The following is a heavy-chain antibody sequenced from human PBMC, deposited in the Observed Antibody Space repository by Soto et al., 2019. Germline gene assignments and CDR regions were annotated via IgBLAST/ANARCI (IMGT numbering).Heavy chain of an antibody. CDR2: INPSGGST. D-gene: IGHD2-2*01. J-gene: IGHJ6*02. CDR1: GYTFTSYY. V-gene: IGHV1-46*01. Sequence: ASVKVSCKASGYTFTSYYMHWVRQAPGQVLEWMGIINPSGGSTSYAQKFQGRVTMTRDTSTSTVYMELSSLRSEDTAVYYCARDIVVVPARGVYYYYGVEVWGQGTTVTVSS. CDR3: ARDIVVVPARGVYYYYGVEV.